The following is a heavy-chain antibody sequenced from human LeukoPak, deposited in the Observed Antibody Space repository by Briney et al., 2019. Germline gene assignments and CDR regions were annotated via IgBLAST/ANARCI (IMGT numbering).Heavy chain of an antibody. CDR1: GFTFANYA. V-gene: IGHV3-23*01. D-gene: IGHD1-26*01. Sequence: PGESLRLSCDASGFTFANYAMSWVRQAPGKGLESVSGISSSGYTTYYADSVKGRFTISRDNSTDTLYLQMNSLITDATTVTYFAKDFSTWGPSGMYVCGQGDTVTVSS. CDR3: AKDFSTWGPSGMYV. CDR2: ISSSGYTT. J-gene: IGHJ6*02.